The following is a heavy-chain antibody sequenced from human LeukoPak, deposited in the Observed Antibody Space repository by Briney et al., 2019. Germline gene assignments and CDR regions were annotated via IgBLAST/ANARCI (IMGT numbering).Heavy chain of an antibody. V-gene: IGHV4-59*01. CDR1: GGSIRSYY. Sequence: PSETLSLTCTVSGGSIRSYYWSWIRQPPGKGLEWIGYIYNSGSTNYNPSLKSRVTMSVDTSKNQFSLKLSSVTAADTAVYYCASRYGSGTYHYFAYWGQGTLVTVSS. CDR2: IYNSGST. D-gene: IGHD3-10*01. CDR3: ASRYGSGTYHYFAY. J-gene: IGHJ4*02.